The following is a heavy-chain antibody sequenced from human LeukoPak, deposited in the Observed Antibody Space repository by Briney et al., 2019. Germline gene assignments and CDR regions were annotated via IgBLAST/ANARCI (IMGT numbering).Heavy chain of an antibody. J-gene: IGHJ4*02. CDR1: GFTFSNYA. CDR2: ITGSGGST. Sequence: GGSLRLSCAASGFTFSNYAMSWVRQAPGKGLEWVSSITGSGGSTYYADSVKGRFTTSRDNSKNTLYLQINSLRAEDTALYYCAKVIYYGSEAVDFWGQGTLVTVSS. D-gene: IGHD3-10*01. CDR3: AKVIYYGSEAVDF. V-gene: IGHV3-23*01.